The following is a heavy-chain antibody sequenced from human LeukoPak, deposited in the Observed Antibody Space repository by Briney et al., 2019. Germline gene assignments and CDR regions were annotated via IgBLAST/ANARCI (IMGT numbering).Heavy chain of an antibody. V-gene: IGHV3-23*01. CDR2: ISGSDAGT. Sequence: PGGSLRLSCAASGFTFSSYAMSWVRQAPGKGLEWVSAISGSDAGTYYADSVKGRFTISRDNSRNTLYLQMNSLRAEDTAVYYCAREGSGSYQFDYWGQGTLVTVSS. CDR1: GFTFSSYA. D-gene: IGHD3-10*01. J-gene: IGHJ4*02. CDR3: AREGSGSYQFDY.